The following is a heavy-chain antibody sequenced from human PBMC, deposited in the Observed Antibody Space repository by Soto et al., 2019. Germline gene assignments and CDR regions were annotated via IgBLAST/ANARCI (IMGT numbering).Heavy chain of an antibody. Sequence: QVQLVQSGAEVKKPGSSVKVSCKASGGTFSTSLISWVRQAPGQGLEWMGGIIPIFGTPNYAQKFQGRVTITADESTSTVYMELNSLRSEDTAMYYCARGYTDYDDHSYGFDAWGQGTQVTVSS. D-gene: IGHD3-22*01. J-gene: IGHJ4*02. V-gene: IGHV1-69*01. CDR2: IIPIFGTP. CDR1: GGTFSTSL. CDR3: ARGYTDYDDHSYGFDA.